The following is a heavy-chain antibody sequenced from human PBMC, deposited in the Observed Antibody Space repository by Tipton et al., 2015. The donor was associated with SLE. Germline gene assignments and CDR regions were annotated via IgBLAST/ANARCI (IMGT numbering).Heavy chain of an antibody. V-gene: IGHV3-21*01. Sequence: SLRLSCAASGFTVSSNYMSWVRQAPGKGLEWVSSISSSSSYIYYADSVKGRFTISRDNAKNSLYLQMNSLRAEDTAVYYCARTVTSGSYWVFDYWGQGTLVTVSS. CDR2: ISSSSSYI. D-gene: IGHD3-10*01. CDR3: ARTVTSGSYWVFDY. J-gene: IGHJ4*02. CDR1: GFTVSSNY.